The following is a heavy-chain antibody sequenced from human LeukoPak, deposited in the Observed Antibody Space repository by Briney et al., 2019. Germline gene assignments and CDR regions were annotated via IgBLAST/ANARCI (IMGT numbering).Heavy chain of an antibody. CDR2: IKQDGSEK. D-gene: IGHD3-22*01. Sequence: GGSLRLSCAASGFTFSSYWMSWVRQAPGKGLEWVANIKQDGSEKYYVDSVKGRFTISRDNAKNSLYLQMNGLRAEDTAVYYCARVGTMTYDAFDIWGQGTMVTVSS. V-gene: IGHV3-7*01. CDR3: ARVGTMTYDAFDI. J-gene: IGHJ3*02. CDR1: GFTFSSYW.